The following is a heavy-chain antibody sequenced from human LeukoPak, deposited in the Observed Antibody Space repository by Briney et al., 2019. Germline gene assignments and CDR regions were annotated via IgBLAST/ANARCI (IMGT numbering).Heavy chain of an antibody. CDR2: IYYSGST. D-gene: IGHD4-23*01. J-gene: IGHJ4*02. CDR3: ARATSTVVIDY. Sequence: SETLSLTCTVSGGSISSGGYYWSWIRQHPGKGLEWIGYIYYSGSTYYNPSLKSRVTISVDTSKNQFSLKLSSVTAADTAVYYCARATSTVVIDYWGQGTLVTVSS. V-gene: IGHV4-31*03. CDR1: GGSISSGGYY.